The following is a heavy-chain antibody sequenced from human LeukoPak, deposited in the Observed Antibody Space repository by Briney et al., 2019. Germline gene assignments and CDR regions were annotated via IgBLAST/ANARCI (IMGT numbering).Heavy chain of an antibody. V-gene: IGHV4-31*03. CDR3: ARDSSLRWFDP. D-gene: IGHD6-19*01. J-gene: IGHJ5*02. CDR1: GGSISSGGYY. Sequence: SETLSLTCTVSGGSISSGGYYWSWIRQHPGKGLEWIGYIYYSGSTYYNPSLKSRVTISVDTSKNQFPLKLSSVTAADTAVYYCARDSSLRWFDPWGQGTLVTVSS. CDR2: IYYSGST.